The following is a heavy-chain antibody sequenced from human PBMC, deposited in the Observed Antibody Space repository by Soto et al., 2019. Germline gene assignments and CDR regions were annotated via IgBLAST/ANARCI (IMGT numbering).Heavy chain of an antibody. CDR2: ISSSSSTI. CDR1: GFTFSSYS. D-gene: IGHD3-22*01. CDR3: ALMIVVVITTPDDAFDI. J-gene: IGHJ3*02. Sequence: GGSLRLSCAASGFTFSSYSMNWVRQAPGKGLEWVSYISSSSSTIYYADSVKGRFTISRDNAKNSLYLQMNSLRDEDTAVYYCALMIVVVITTPDDAFDIWGQGTMVTVSS. V-gene: IGHV3-48*02.